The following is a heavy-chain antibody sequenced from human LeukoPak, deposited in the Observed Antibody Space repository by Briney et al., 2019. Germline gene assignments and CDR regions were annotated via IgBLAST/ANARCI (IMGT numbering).Heavy chain of an antibody. CDR1: GFSFSSYA. CDR2: MSSSGDSR. Sequence: GGSLRLSCATSGFSFSSYAMSWVRQAPGKGLEWVSAMSSSGDSRYYAASVRGRFTISRDTSRSTLYLQMNSLRAEDAAVYYCAKAPVTSCRGAFCYPFDYWGQGTLVTVSS. CDR3: AKAPVTSCRGAFCYPFDY. J-gene: IGHJ4*02. D-gene: IGHD2-15*01. V-gene: IGHV3-23*01.